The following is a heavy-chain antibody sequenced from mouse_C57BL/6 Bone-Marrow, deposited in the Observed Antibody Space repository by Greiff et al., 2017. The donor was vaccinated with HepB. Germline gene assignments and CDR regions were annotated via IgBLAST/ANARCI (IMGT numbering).Heavy chain of an antibody. CDR1: GYTFTSYW. CDR2: INPSSGYT. Sequence: VQLVESGAELAKPGASVKLSCKASGYTFTSYWMHWVKQRPGQGLEWIGYINPSSGYTKYNQKFKDKATLTADKSSSTAYMQLSSLTYEDSAVYYCANYYGSSYWYFDVWGTGTTVTVSS. V-gene: IGHV1-7*01. CDR3: ANYYGSSYWYFDV. D-gene: IGHD1-1*01. J-gene: IGHJ1*03.